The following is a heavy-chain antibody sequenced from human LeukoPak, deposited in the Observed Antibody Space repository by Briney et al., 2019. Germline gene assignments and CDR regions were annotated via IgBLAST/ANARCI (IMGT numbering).Heavy chain of an antibody. J-gene: IGHJ4*02. CDR3: ARGGSLAVAPHLYYFDY. V-gene: IGHV1-46*01. CDR1: GYTFTSNY. CDR2: IYPRDGST. D-gene: IGHD6-19*01. Sequence: GASVKVSCKASGYTFTSNYIHWVRQAPGQGLEWMGMIYPRDGSTSYAQKFQGRVTVTRDTFTSAVYMELSSLGSEDTAVYYCARGGSLAVAPHLYYFDYWGQGTLVTVSS.